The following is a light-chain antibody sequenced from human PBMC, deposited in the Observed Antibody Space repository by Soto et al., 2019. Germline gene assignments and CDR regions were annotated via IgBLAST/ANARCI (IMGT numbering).Light chain of an antibody. V-gene: IGKV3-20*01. CDR3: QQFGASLTWT. Sequence: EVVLTQSPGSLSLSPGGRATLSCRASQSVMSNYLSWYQQKPGQPPRLLIYGASSRATGIPDRFSGSGSGTDFTLTISRLEPEDFAVYYCQQFGASLTWTFGQGTKVDI. CDR1: QSVMSNY. CDR2: GAS. J-gene: IGKJ1*01.